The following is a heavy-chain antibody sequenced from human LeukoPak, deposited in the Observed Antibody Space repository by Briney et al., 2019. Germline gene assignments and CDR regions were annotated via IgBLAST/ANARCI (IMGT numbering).Heavy chain of an antibody. J-gene: IGHJ4*02. V-gene: IGHV1-2*02. CDR2: INPNSGGT. D-gene: IGHD3-10*01. CDR1: GYTFTGYY. Sequence: ASVKVSCKASGYTFTGYYMHWVRQAPGQGLEWMGWINPNSGGTNYAQKFQGRVTVTRDTSISTAYMELSRLRSDDTAVYYCARGLWFGDNGDYWGQGTLVTVSS. CDR3: ARGLWFGDNGDY.